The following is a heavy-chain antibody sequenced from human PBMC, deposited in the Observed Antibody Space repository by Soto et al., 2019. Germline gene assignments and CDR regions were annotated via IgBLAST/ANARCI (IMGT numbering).Heavy chain of an antibody. J-gene: IGHJ4*02. CDR1: GITFSSYA. Sequence: EVQLLESGGGLVQPGGSLRLSCAVSGITFSSYALSWVRQAPGKGLDWVSVISGSASSTYYADSVRGRFTISRDNSTDTLYLQMNSLRAEDTAVYYCAKRGRGAVAFDYWGQGTLVTVSS. V-gene: IGHV3-23*01. CDR2: ISGSASST. CDR3: AKRGRGAVAFDY. D-gene: IGHD6-19*01.